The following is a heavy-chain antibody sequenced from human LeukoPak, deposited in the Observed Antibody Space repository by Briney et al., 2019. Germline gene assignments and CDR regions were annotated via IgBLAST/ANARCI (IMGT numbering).Heavy chain of an antibody. CDR1: GFTFSSYA. V-gene: IGHV3-23*01. CDR2: ISGDGGST. J-gene: IGHJ4*02. D-gene: IGHD3-22*01. Sequence: GGSLRLSCAASGFTFSSYAMNWVRQAPGKGLEWVSAISGDGGSTYYADSVKGRFTISRDNSKNTLLLQMNSLRAEDTAVYYCAKCPTFYYDSSGYYYFDYWGQGTLVTVSS. CDR3: AKCPTFYYDSSGYYYFDY.